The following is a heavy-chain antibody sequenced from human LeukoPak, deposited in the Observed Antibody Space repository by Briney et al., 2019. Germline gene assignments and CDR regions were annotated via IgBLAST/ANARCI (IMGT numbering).Heavy chain of an antibody. J-gene: IGHJ4*02. CDR1: GFTFINYG. D-gene: IGHD4-17*01. Sequence: PGGSLRLSCAASGFTFINYGMHWVREAPGKRLEWVAVISYDATNKYYADSVKGRFTISRDNSKNTLYLQMNSLKTDDTAVYYCANYGDYQYFDYWGQGTPVTVSS. V-gene: IGHV3-30*18. CDR3: ANYGDYQYFDY. CDR2: ISYDATNK.